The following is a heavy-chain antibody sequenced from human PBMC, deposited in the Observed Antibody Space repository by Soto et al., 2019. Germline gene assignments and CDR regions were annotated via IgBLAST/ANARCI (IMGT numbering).Heavy chain of an antibody. CDR1: GFTFSSYG. Sequence: GGSLRLSCAASGFTFSSYGMHWVRQAPGKGLEWVAVISYDGSNKYYADSVKGRFTISRDNSKNTLYLQMNSLRAEDTAVYYWAKRKRYSSSWYSHYYYGMDVWGQGTTVTVSS. J-gene: IGHJ6*02. CDR3: AKRKRYSSSWYSHYYYGMDV. D-gene: IGHD6-13*01. CDR2: ISYDGSNK. V-gene: IGHV3-30*18.